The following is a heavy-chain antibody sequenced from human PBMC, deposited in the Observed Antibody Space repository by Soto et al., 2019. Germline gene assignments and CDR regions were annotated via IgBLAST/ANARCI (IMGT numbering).Heavy chain of an antibody. Sequence: ASVKLSFKASGYTFTSYDINWLRQATGQGLEWMGWMNPNSGNTGYAQKFQGRVTMTRNTSISTAYMELSSLRSEDTAVYYCARSSRGGNMDVWGQGTTVTVSS. CDR2: MNPNSGNT. CDR1: GYTFTSYD. D-gene: IGHD2-2*01. V-gene: IGHV1-8*01. J-gene: IGHJ6*02. CDR3: ARSSRGGNMDV.